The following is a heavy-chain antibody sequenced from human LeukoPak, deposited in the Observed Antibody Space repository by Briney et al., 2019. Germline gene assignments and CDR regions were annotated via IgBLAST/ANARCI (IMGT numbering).Heavy chain of an antibody. CDR3: AKTGYYYGSGRDYFDY. CDR2: ISYDGSNK. J-gene: IGHJ4*02. V-gene: IGHV3-30*18. Sequence: GRSLRLSCAASGFIFSSYGMHWVRQAPGKGLEWVAVISYDGSNKYYADSVKGGFTISRDNSKNTLYLQMNSLRAEDTAVYYCAKTGYYYGSGRDYFDYWGQGTLVTVSS. D-gene: IGHD3-10*01. CDR1: GFIFSSYG.